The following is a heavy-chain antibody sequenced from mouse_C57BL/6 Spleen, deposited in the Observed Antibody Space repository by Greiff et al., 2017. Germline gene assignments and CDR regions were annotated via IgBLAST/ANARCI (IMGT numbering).Heavy chain of an antibody. J-gene: IGHJ2*01. Sequence: VQLQQSGAELVKPGASVKLSCTASGYTFTSYCMHWVKQRPGRGLEWIGRIDPNSGGTKYNAKIKSKATMTVDKPSSTAYMQHSSLTSEDATVYYCARSIYYCRSSLGYWGQGTTLTVSS. CDR3: ARSIYYCRSSLGY. CDR1: GYTFTSYC. D-gene: IGHD1-1*01. CDR2: IDPNSGGT. V-gene: IGHV1-72*01.